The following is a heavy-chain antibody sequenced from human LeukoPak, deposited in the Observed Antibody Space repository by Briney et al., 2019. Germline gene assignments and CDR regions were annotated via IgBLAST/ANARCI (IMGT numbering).Heavy chain of an antibody. CDR1: GFTLSTFD. V-gene: IGHV3-21*01. D-gene: IGHD2-2*01. CDR3: ARADCSGSTCYLRRSWFDP. CDR2: ISTSSRYI. Sequence: GESLTLSCAASGFTLSTFDMNWVSQAPGKGLEWDSSISTSSRYIYYRDSVKGRFTISRDDAKNSLYLQMNSLRVEDAAVYYCARADCSGSTCYLRRSWFDPWGQGTLVTVSS. J-gene: IGHJ5*02.